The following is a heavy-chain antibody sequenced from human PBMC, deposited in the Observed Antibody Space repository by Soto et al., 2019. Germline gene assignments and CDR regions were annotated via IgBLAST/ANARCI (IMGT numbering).Heavy chain of an antibody. CDR1: GGSISSSNW. J-gene: IGHJ4*02. CDR3: ARATYLYYGSGSYLYYFDY. CDR2: MYYSGST. Sequence: PSETLSLTCAVSGGSISSSNWWSWIRQPPGKGLEWIGSMYYSGSTYYNPSLKSRVTISVDTSKYQFSLKLSSVTAADTAVYYCARATYLYYGSGSYLYYFDYWGQGTLVTVSS. V-gene: IGHV4-4*02. D-gene: IGHD3-10*01.